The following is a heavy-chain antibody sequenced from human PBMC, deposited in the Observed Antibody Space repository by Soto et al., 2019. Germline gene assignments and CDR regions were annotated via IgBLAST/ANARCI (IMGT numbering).Heavy chain of an antibody. CDR3: VKTTAQYYYDS. J-gene: IGHJ4*02. Sequence: QPXESLRLSCSASGFIFSSYAMHWVHQAPGKGLEYVSAISNTGGSIFYTDSVKGRFTISRDNSKNTLYLQMSSLRVEDTAVYYCVKTTAQYYYDSWGQGTLVTVSS. CDR2: ISNTGGSI. CDR1: GFIFSSYA. V-gene: IGHV3-64D*08.